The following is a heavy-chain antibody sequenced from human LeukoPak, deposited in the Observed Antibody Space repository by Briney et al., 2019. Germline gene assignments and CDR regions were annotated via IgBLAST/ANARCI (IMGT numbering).Heavy chain of an antibody. D-gene: IGHD3-22*01. CDR2: INHSGST. J-gene: IGHJ4*02. Sequence: PSETLSLTCAVYGGSFSGYYWSWIRQPPGKGLEWIGEINHSGSTNYNPSLKSRVTISVDTSKNQFSLKLSSVTAADTAVYYCARDFYYDSSGAHTPFDYWGQGTLVTVSS. CDR1: GGSFSGYY. V-gene: IGHV4-34*01. CDR3: ARDFYYDSSGAHTPFDY.